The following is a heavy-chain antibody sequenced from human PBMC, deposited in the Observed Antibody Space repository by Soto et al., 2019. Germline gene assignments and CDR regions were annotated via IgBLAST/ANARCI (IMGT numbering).Heavy chain of an antibody. CDR1: GGSISSGDYY. Sequence: SETLSLTCTVSGGSISSGDYYWSWIRQPPGKGLEWIGYIYYSGSTYYNPSLKSRVTISVDTSKNQFSLKLSSVTAADTAGYYCAGLYDWNYVAVWAFDIWGQGTMVTVSS. D-gene: IGHD1-7*01. CDR2: IYYSGST. J-gene: IGHJ3*02. V-gene: IGHV4-30-4*01. CDR3: AGLYDWNYVAVWAFDI.